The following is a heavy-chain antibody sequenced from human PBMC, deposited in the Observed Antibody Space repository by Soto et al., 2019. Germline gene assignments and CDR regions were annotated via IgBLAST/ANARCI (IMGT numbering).Heavy chain of an antibody. CDR1: GYTLTELS. CDR3: ATGFYRLRSYNWFDP. D-gene: IGHD4-17*01. V-gene: IGHV1-24*01. CDR2: FDPEDGET. J-gene: IGHJ5*02. Sequence: ASLKFSCKVSGYTLTELSMHWVRQAPGKGLEWMGGFDPEDGETIYAQKFQGRVTMTEDTSTDTAYMELSSLRSEDTAVYYCATGFYRLRSYNWFDPWGQGTLVTVSS.